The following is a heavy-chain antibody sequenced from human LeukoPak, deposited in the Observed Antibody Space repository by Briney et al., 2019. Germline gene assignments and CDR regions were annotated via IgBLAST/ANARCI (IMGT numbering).Heavy chain of an antibody. V-gene: IGHV1-69*04. Sequence: GSSVKVSCKASEGTFSSYTISWVRQAPGQGLEWMGRIIPILGIANYAQKLQGRVTITADKSTSPAYMELSSLRSEDTAEYYCARDPDVVVVAATQNWFDPWGQGTLVTVSS. CDR3: ARDPDVVVVAATQNWFDP. CDR1: EGTFSSYT. CDR2: IIPILGIA. J-gene: IGHJ5*02. D-gene: IGHD2-15*01.